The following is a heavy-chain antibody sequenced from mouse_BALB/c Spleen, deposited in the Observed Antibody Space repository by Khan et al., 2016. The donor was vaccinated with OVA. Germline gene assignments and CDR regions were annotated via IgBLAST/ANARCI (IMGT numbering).Heavy chain of an antibody. CDR1: GFSLTSYG. D-gene: IGHD1-3*01. J-gene: IGHJ2*01. Sequence: QVQLKESGPGLVAPSQSLSITCTVSGFSLTSYGVHWVRQPPGKGLEWLGVIWAGGSTNYNSALMSRLSISKDNSKGQVFLIMNSVQTDDTAIYYCARLEDIWGQGTTLTVSS. CDR2: IWAGGST. V-gene: IGHV2-9*02. CDR3: ARLEDI.